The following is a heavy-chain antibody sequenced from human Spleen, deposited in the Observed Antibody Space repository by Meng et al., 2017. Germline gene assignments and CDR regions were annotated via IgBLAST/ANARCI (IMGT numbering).Heavy chain of an antibody. Sequence: GGSLRLSCVASGFTFSSYTMSWVRRAPGKGLEWVSDFSVSGGSKYYADSVKGRFTISRDNSKNTLYLQMDNMRVEDTAVYYCVKGGMVRGVIRTPFDSWGQGTLVTVSS. CDR1: GFTFSSYT. CDR2: FSVSGGSK. V-gene: IGHV3-23*01. D-gene: IGHD3-10*01. J-gene: IGHJ4*02. CDR3: VKGGMVRGVIRTPFDS.